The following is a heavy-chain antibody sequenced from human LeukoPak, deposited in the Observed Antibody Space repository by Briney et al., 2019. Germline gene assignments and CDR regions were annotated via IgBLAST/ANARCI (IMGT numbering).Heavy chain of an antibody. D-gene: IGHD1-26*01. CDR1: GYSVSINSAA. J-gene: IGHJ4*02. CDR3: ARSRPSGYIDF. Sequence: SPTRSLTFAISGYSVSINSAAWNWVRQSPARGLEWLGRIYYRCKWYNCYAVAVKSLMTIKANTTKNHYSQQLKPVTPEDTAIYFCARSRPSGYIDFWGQGTLVTVSS. CDR2: IYYRCKWYN. V-gene: IGHV6-1*01.